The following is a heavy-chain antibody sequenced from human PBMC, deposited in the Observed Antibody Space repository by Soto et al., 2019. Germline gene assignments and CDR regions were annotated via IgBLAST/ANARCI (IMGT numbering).Heavy chain of an antibody. CDR1: GFTFTSAW. V-gene: IGHV3-15*07. Sequence: EVQLVESGGGFVKPGGSLRLSCAAPGFTFTSAWMNWVRQPPGKGLEWVARIVSRSDGGAIDYAAPVRGRFTISRDDSKNTLYLQMNSLKVEDTGIYFCTTATKLNAGGQVSGAFDVWGQGTMVTASS. CDR3: TTATKLNAGGQVSGAFDV. CDR2: IVSRSDGGAI. J-gene: IGHJ3*01. D-gene: IGHD6-25*01.